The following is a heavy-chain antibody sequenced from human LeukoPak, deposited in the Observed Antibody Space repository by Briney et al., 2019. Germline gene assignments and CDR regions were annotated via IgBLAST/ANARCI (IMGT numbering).Heavy chain of an antibody. CDR3: TTDLGRSRIAPRFYY. J-gene: IGHJ4*02. V-gene: IGHV3-66*01. D-gene: IGHD6-6*01. CDR2: IYSGGST. CDR1: EFSVGSNY. Sequence: GGSLRLSCAASEFSVGSNYMTWVRQAPGKGLEWVSLIYSGGSTYYSDSVKGRFTISRDNSKNTLYLQMNSLRAEDTAVYYCTTDLGRSRIAPRFYYWGQGTLVTVSS.